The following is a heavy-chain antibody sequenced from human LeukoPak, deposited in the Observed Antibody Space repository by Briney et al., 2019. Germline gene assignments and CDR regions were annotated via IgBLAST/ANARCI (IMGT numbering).Heavy chain of an antibody. V-gene: IGHV3-53*01. CDR2: IFSNGDT. D-gene: IGHD5-18*01. CDR3: AKGRRVRVDTAMVPALFDY. J-gene: IGHJ4*02. Sequence: PGGSLRLSCTASEFTVSRNYMLWVRQAPGKGLEWVSLIFSNGDTHYADSVKGRFTISRDNSKNTLYLQMNSLRAEDTAVYYYAKGRRVRVDTAMVPALFDYWGQGTLVTVSS. CDR1: EFTVSRNY.